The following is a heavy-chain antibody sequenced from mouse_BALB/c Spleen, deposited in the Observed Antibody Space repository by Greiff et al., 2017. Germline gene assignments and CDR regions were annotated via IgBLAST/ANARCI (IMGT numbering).Heavy chain of an antibody. CDR1: GYTFTSYW. Sequence: QVQLQQPGAELVKPGASVKLSCKASGYTFTSYWMHWVKQRPGQGLEWIGEINPSNGRTNYNEKFKSKATLTVDKSSSTAYMQLSSLTSEDSAVYYCAKFYGYDGAFDDWGQGTTLTVSS. V-gene: IGHV1S81*02. CDR3: AKFYGYDGAFDD. D-gene: IGHD2-2*01. J-gene: IGHJ2*01. CDR2: INPSNGRT.